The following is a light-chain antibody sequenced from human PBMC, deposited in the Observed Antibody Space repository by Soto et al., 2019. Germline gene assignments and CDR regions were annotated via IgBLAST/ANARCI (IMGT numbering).Light chain of an antibody. CDR3: XQRST. CDR1: QDISNY. Sequence: DIQMTQSPSSLSASVGDRVTITCQASQDISNYLNWYQQKPGKAPKLLIYDASNLETGVPSRFSGSGSGTDFTFTISSLQPEDIATYYCXQRSTFGPGTKVDIK. J-gene: IGKJ3*01. CDR2: DAS. V-gene: IGKV1-33*01.